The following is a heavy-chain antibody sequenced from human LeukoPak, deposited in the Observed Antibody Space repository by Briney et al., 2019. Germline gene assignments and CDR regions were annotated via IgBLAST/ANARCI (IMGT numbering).Heavy chain of an antibody. CDR2: IKQDGSEK. CDR3: ARLKLLWSNYFDY. CDR1: GFTFSSYW. Sequence: PGGSLRLSYAASGFTFSSYWMSWVRQAPGKGLEWVANIKQDGSEKYYVDSVKGRFTISRDNAKNSLYLQMNSLRAEDTAVYYCARLKLLWSNYFDYWGQGTLVTVSS. V-gene: IGHV3-7*01. D-gene: IGHD2-2*01. J-gene: IGHJ4*02.